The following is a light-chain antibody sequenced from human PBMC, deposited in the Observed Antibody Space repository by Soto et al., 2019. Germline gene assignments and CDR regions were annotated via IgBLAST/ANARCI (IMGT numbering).Light chain of an antibody. V-gene: IGKV4-1*01. J-gene: IGKJ4*01. CDR1: QSVLYSSNNKNY. CDR2: WAS. Sequence: DIVMTQSPDSLAVSLGERATINCKSTQSVLYSSNNKNYLAWYQQKVGQPPKLLIYWASTRESGVPERFSGSGSGTLFTLSISSLQAEDVAVYYCQQYYTLPLTFGGGTK. CDR3: QQYYTLPLT.